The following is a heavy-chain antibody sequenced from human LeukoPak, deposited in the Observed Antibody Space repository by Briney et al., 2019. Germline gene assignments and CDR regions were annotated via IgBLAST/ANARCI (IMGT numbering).Heavy chain of an antibody. J-gene: IGHJ5*02. CDR2: MNPNSGNT. V-gene: IGHV1-8*02. CDR1: GYTFIDYY. Sequence: ASVKVSCKASGYTFIDYYIQWVRQAPGQGLEWMGWMNPNSGNTGYAQKFQGRVTMTRNTSISTAYMELSSLRSEDTAVYYCARVESYSSSWYGYNWFDPWGQGTLVTVSS. D-gene: IGHD6-13*01. CDR3: ARVESYSSSWYGYNWFDP.